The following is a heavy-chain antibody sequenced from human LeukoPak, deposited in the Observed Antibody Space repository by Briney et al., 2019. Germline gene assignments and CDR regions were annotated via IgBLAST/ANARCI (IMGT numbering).Heavy chain of an antibody. J-gene: IGHJ4*02. Sequence: GESLKISCKISGYKLTNNWIGWVRQVPGKGLEWMGLIYPGYSDAKYSPSFQGQVTISADKSISTAYLQWSSLKASDTAMYYCATPSIEYTTSSGYDYWGQGTLVIVSS. CDR2: IYPGYSDA. CDR1: GYKLTNNW. D-gene: IGHD2-2*02. CDR3: ATPSIEYTTSSGYDY. V-gene: IGHV5-51*01.